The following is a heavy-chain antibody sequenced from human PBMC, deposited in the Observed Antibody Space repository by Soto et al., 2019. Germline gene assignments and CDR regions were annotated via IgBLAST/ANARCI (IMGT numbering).Heavy chain of an antibody. CDR1: GFSFSNYA. Sequence: PGGSLRLSCVASGFSFSNYAMNWVRQAPGKGLEWVSGISGSGGSAFFAHSVRGRFTISRDNSKNTVFLQMNGLRPEDTTVYYCAKDRSLGDQRTYSFDYWGQGTLVTVSS. CDR3: AKDRSLGDQRTYSFDY. D-gene: IGHD3-16*01. J-gene: IGHJ4*02. CDR2: ISGSGGSA. V-gene: IGHV3-23*01.